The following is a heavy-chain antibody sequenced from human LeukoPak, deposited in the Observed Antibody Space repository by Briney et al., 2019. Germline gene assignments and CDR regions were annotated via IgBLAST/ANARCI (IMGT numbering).Heavy chain of an antibody. CDR1: GGTFSSYA. V-gene: IGHV1-69*04. J-gene: IGHJ6*02. CDR2: IIPILGIA. D-gene: IGHD3-10*01. CDR3: ASAKYYYGSGSYYYYYGMDV. Sequence: ASVKVSCKASGGTFSSYAISWVRQAPGQGLEWMGRIIPILGIANYAQKFQGRVTITADKSTSTAYMELSSLRSEDTAVYYCASAKYYYGSGSYYYYYGMDVWGQGTTVTVSS.